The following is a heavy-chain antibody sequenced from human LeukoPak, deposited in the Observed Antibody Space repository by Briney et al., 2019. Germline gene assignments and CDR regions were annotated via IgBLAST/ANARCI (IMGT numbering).Heavy chain of an antibody. Sequence: RGSLRLSCAPPGVTLCRYAICGGPQTPGEGREWVSAIRGSGSSTYNADSVNARYTLSRDNSKNTLYLKMNNLRAKDAAVYYCAKTRFGSSGFDYWGWGNVVTVTA. J-gene: IGHJ4*02. V-gene: IGHV3-23*01. CDR1: GVTLCRYA. CDR2: IRGSGSST. CDR3: AKTRFGSSGFDY. D-gene: IGHD3-10*01.